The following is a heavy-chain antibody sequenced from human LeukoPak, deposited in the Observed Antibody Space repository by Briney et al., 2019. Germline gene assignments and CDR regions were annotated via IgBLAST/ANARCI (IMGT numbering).Heavy chain of an antibody. Sequence: GGSLRLPCAASGFTFSSYGMHWVRQAPGKGLEWVAVISYDGSNKYYADSVKGRFTISRDNSKNTLYLQMNSLRAEDTAVYYCAKDLGYCSSTSCYNQFGMDVWGQGTTVTVSS. CDR1: GFTFSSYG. V-gene: IGHV3-30*18. CDR2: ISYDGSNK. J-gene: IGHJ6*02. CDR3: AKDLGYCSSTSCYNQFGMDV. D-gene: IGHD2-2*01.